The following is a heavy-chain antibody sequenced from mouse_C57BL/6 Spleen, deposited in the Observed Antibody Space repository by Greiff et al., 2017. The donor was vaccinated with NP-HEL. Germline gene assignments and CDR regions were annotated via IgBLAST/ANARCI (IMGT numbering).Heavy chain of an antibody. D-gene: IGHD1-1*01. V-gene: IGHV1-81*01. CDR1: GYTFTSYG. CDR3: ARNYGSSYWYFDV. J-gene: IGHJ1*03. CDR2: IYPRSGNT. Sequence: LVESGAELARPGASVKLSCKASGYTFTSYGISWVKQRTGQGLEWIGEIYPRSGNTYYNEKFKGKATLTADKSSSTAYMELRSLTSEDSAVYFWARNYGSSYWYFDVWGTGTTVTVSS.